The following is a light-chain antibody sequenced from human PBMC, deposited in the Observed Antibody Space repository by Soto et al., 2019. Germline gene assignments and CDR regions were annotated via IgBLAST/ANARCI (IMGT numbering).Light chain of an antibody. CDR2: LGS. CDR1: ESLLHSNGYNY. CDR3: MQGIPTPWT. Sequence: DIVMTQSPLSLPVTPGEPASISCRSSESLLHSNGYNYLDWYLQKPGQSPQLLIFLGSNRASGVPDRFSGSGSGTDFTLKISREEAEDVGVYYCMQGIPTPWTFGRGTKVDIK. V-gene: IGKV2-28*01. J-gene: IGKJ1*01.